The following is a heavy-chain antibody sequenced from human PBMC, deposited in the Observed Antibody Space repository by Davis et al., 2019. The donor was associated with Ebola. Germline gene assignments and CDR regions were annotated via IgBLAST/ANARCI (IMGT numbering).Heavy chain of an antibody. V-gene: IGHV1-69*08. CDR2: VIPILGTT. CDR3: AHSKEDILVLSGRMDHYGMDV. Sequence: AASVKVSCKASGVTLSSYNINWVRLTPGQGPEWIGGVIPILGTTKKAQKFQGRVTITADKSTSTVYMELNRLRFEDTAVYYCAHSKEDILVLSGRMDHYGMDVWGQGTTVTVS. D-gene: IGHD2-2*01. CDR1: GVTLSSYN. J-gene: IGHJ6*02.